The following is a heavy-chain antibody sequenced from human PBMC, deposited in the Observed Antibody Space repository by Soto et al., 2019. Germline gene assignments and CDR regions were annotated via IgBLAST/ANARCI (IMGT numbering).Heavy chain of an antibody. J-gene: IGHJ4*02. Sequence: PGGSLSLSSAASGFTVGSDWMSWVRQGPGKGLEWVATIKQDESEKYYVDSVKGRFTVSRDNAKNSLYLQMNSLRLEDTAFYYCARGDYYDRRFDYWGQGALVTVSS. CDR2: IKQDESEK. CDR1: GFTVGSDW. CDR3: ARGDYYDRRFDY. D-gene: IGHD3-22*01. V-gene: IGHV3-7*03.